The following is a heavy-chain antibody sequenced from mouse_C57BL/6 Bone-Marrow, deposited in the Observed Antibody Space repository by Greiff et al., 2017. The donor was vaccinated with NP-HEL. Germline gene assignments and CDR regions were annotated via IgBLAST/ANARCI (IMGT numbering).Heavy chain of an antibody. V-gene: IGHV1-7*01. CDR1: GYTFTSYW. J-gene: IGHJ4*01. CDR3: ARRWVWDYDDYYAMDY. D-gene: IGHD2-4*01. Sequence: VQLQQSGAELAKPGASVKLSCKASGYTFTSYWMHWVKQRPGQGLEWIGYINPSSGYTKYNQKFKGKATLTADKSSSTAYMQLSSLTYEDSAVYYGARRWVWDYDDYYAMDYWGQGTSVTVSS. CDR2: INPSSGYT.